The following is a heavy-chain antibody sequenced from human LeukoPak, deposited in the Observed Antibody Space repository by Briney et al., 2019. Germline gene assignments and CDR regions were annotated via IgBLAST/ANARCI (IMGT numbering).Heavy chain of an antibody. J-gene: IGHJ4*02. CDR2: IYYRGST. Sequence: SETLSLTCTVSGGSVNSGSYYWNWIRQPPGKGLEWIGYIYYRGSTNYNPSLKSRVTISVDTSKNQFSLKLSSVTAADTAVYYCARAAYSGSYHSDYWGQGTLVTVSS. D-gene: IGHD1-26*01. CDR3: ARAAYSGSYHSDY. CDR1: GGSVNSGSYY. V-gene: IGHV4-61*01.